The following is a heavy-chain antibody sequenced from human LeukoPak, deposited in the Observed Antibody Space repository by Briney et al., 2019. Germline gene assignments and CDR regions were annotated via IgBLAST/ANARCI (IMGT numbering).Heavy chain of an antibody. J-gene: IGHJ5*02. CDR3: AREGGSGWYSGWFDP. Sequence: PGGSLRLSCAASGFTFSSYWMSWVRQAPGKGLEWVANIKEDGSEKYYVDSVKGRFTISRDNARNSLYLQMNSLRAEDTAVYYCAREGGSGWYSGWFDPWGQGTLVTVSS. CDR2: IKEDGSEK. V-gene: IGHV3-7*01. CDR1: GFTFSSYW. D-gene: IGHD6-19*01.